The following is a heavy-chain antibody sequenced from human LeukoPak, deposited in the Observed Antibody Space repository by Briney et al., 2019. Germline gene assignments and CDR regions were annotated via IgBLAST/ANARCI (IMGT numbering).Heavy chain of an antibody. V-gene: IGHV5-51*01. CDR1: GYIFTSYW. CDR2: IYPYDSDT. CDR3: AKQGGGSMVRGVITD. D-gene: IGHD3-10*01. Sequence: GESLKISCKGSGYIFTSYWIGWVRQVPGKGLEWMGMIYPYDSDTRYSPSSQGQVTISADKSSNSAYLEWSSLKASDTAMYYCAKQGGGSMVRGVITDWGQGALVTVSS. J-gene: IGHJ4*02.